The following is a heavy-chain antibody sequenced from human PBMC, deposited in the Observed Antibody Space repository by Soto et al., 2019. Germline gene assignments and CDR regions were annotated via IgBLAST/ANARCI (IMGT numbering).Heavy chain of an antibody. Sequence: PSETLSLTCAVSGGSISSGGYSWSWIRQPPGKGLEWIGYIYHSGGTYYNPSLKSRVTISVDRSKNQFSLKLSSVTAADTAVYYCARGSYYYDSSGYSHPYGMDVWGQGTTVTVSS. CDR1: GGSISSGGYS. J-gene: IGHJ6*02. D-gene: IGHD3-22*01. CDR2: IYHSGGT. V-gene: IGHV4-30-2*01. CDR3: ARGSYYYDSSGYSHPYGMDV.